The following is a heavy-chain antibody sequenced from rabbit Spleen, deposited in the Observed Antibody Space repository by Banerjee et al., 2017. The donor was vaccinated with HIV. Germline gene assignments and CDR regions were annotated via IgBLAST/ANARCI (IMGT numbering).Heavy chain of an antibody. V-gene: IGHV1S40*01. CDR2: RYNGDGST. Sequence: QSLEESGGDLVKPGASLTLTCTASGFSFSSTYYMCWVRQAPGKGLEWIACRYNGDGSTYYASWVNGRFTISKTSSTTVDLKMTSLTAADTATYFCARDTSTSFSSYGMDLWGPGTLVTVS. J-gene: IGHJ6*01. CDR3: ARDTSTSFSSYGMDL. CDR1: GFSFSSTYY. D-gene: IGHD1-1*01.